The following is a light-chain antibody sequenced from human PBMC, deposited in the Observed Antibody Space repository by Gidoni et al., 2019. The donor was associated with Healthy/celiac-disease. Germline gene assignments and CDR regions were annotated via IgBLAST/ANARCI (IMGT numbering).Light chain of an antibody. CDR3: SSYTSSSTPV. CDR1: SSDVGGYNY. Sequence: QSALTQPASVSGSPGQSITISCTGTSSDVGGYNYVSWYQQHPGKAPILMIYDVSNRPSGVSKRFSGSKSGNTASLTISGLQAEDEADYYCSSYTSSSTPVFGGGTKLTVL. CDR2: DVS. V-gene: IGLV2-14*03. J-gene: IGLJ2*01.